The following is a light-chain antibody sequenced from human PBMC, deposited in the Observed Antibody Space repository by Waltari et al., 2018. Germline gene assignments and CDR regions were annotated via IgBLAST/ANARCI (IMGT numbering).Light chain of an antibody. CDR2: WAS. V-gene: IGKV4-1*01. CDR3: QQYYTIRRT. J-gene: IGKJ1*01. Sequence: DIVMTQSPDSLAVSLGERATINCKSSQSVLYSSNNKNFLAWYQQKPRQPPRLLIYWASTRESGVPDRFSGSGSVTNFTLTINSLQAEDVAVYYCQQYYTIRRTFGQGTKVEIK. CDR1: QSVLYSSNNKNF.